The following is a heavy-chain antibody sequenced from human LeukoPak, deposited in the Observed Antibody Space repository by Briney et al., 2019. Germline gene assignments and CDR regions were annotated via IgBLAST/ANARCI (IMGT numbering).Heavy chain of an antibody. V-gene: IGHV4-4*02. D-gene: IGHD3-3*01. Sequence: KPSETLSLTCAVSGGSISSSNWWSWVRQPPGKGLEWIGEIYHSGSTNYNPSLKSRVTISVDKSKNQFSLKLSSVTAADTAVYYCASSPRITIFGVSHYWGQGTLVTVSS. CDR3: ASSPRITIFGVSHY. J-gene: IGHJ4*02. CDR2: IYHSGST. CDR1: GGSISSSNW.